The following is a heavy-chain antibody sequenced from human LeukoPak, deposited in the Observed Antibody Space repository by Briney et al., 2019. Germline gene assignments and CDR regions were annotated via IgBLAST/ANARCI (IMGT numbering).Heavy chain of an antibody. D-gene: IGHD3-10*01. Sequence: GESLRISCKGSGYSFISYWITWVRQMPGKGLEWMGRIDPSDSYTNYSPSFQGHVTISADKSISTAYLQWCSLKASDTAMYYCARPRTNYYDSGSYENWGQGTLVTVSS. CDR1: GYSFISYW. V-gene: IGHV5-10-1*01. J-gene: IGHJ4*02. CDR2: IDPSDSYT. CDR3: ARPRTNYYDSGSYEN.